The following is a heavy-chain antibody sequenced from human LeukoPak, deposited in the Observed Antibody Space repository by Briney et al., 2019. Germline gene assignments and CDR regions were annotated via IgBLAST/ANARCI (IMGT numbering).Heavy chain of an antibody. CDR2: IYYSGST. V-gene: IGHV4-59*01. CDR1: GGSINPDY. CDR3: AIVRSWIHLWTSFDY. D-gene: IGHD5-18*01. J-gene: IGHJ4*02. Sequence: SETLSLTCTVSGGSINPDYWSWIRQPPGKGLEWIGNIYYSGSTNCNPSLKSRVTISVDTSKNQFSLKLSSVTAADTAVYYCAIVRSWIHLWTSFDYWGQGTLVTVSS.